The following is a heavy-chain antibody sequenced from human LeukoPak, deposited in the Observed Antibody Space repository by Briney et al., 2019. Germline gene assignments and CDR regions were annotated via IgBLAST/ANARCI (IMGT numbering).Heavy chain of an antibody. D-gene: IGHD3-22*01. CDR1: GGSFSGYY. Sequence: SETLSLTCAVYGGSFSGYYWSWIRQPPGKGLEWIGEINHSGSTNYNPSLKSRVTISVDTSKNQFSLKLSSVTAADTAVYYCARRSGWLLLSAFDYWGQGTLVTVSS. CDR3: ARRSGWLLLSAFDY. V-gene: IGHV4-34*01. CDR2: INHSGST. J-gene: IGHJ4*02.